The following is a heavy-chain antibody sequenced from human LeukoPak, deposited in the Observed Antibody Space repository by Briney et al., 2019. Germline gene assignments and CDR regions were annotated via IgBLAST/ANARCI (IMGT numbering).Heavy chain of an antibody. CDR3: ARQGGDDSSGYYSYFDY. J-gene: IGHJ4*02. D-gene: IGHD3-22*01. CDR2: INHSGST. CDR1: GGSFSGYY. Sequence: PLETLSLTCAVYGGSFSGYYWSWIRQPPGKGLEWIGEINHSGSTNYNPSLKSRVTISVDTSKNQFSLKLSSVTAADTAVYYCARQGGDDSSGYYSYFDYWGQGTLVTVSS. V-gene: IGHV4-34*01.